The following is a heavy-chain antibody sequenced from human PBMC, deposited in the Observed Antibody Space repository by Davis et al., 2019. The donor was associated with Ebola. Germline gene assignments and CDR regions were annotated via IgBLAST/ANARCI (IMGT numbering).Heavy chain of an antibody. J-gene: IGHJ4*02. CDR2: ISGSGGST. CDR1: GFTFSSYA. Sequence: PGGSLRLSCAASGFTFSSYAMSWVRQAPGKGLEWVSAISGSGGSTYYADSVKGRFTISRDNSKNTLYLQMNSLRAEDTAVYYCAKDVASTVVTPPFDYWGQGTLVTVSS. CDR3: AKDVASTVVTPPFDY. V-gene: IGHV3-23*01. D-gene: IGHD4-23*01.